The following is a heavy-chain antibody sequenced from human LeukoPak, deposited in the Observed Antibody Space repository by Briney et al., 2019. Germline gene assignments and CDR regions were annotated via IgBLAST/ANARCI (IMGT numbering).Heavy chain of an antibody. Sequence: SETLSLTCTVSGGSISSYYWSWIRQPPGKGLEWIGYIYHSGSANYNPSLKSRVTISVDTSRNQFSLKLTPVTAADTAVYYCARNPYGDYGYWGQGTPVTVSS. CDR2: IYHSGSA. CDR1: GGSISSYY. V-gene: IGHV4-59*01. J-gene: IGHJ4*02. CDR3: ARNPYGDYGY. D-gene: IGHD4-17*01.